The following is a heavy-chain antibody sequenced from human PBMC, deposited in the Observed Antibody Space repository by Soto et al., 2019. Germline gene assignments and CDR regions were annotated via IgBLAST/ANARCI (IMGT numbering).Heavy chain of an antibody. CDR2: IDYTGGT. D-gene: IGHD3-16*02. CDR1: GGSISSGGYY. V-gene: IGHV4-31*01. Sequence: QVQLQESGPGLVKPSQTLSLTCTVSGGSISSGGYYWNWIRQHPGKGLEWIGNIDYTGGTNFNPSLQGSPTLAVETSKNPFSPAVKSVTCADTAVYYCGGIRFGELSFRYWGQGTLVTVSS. CDR3: GGIRFGELSFRY. J-gene: IGHJ4*02.